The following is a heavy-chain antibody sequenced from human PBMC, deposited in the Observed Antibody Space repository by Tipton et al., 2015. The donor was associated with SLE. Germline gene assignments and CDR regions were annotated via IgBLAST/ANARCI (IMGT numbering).Heavy chain of an antibody. V-gene: IGHV4-59*01. D-gene: IGHD6-13*01. CDR1: GGSISSYY. CDR2: IYYSGST. CDR3: ARGLRQLAHYYYYYMDV. J-gene: IGHJ6*03. Sequence: TLSLTCTVSGGSISSYYWSWIRQPPGKGLEWIGYIYYSGSTNYNPSLKSRVTISVDTSKNQFSLKLSSVTAADTAVYYCARGLRQLAHYYYYYMDVWGQGTTVTVSS.